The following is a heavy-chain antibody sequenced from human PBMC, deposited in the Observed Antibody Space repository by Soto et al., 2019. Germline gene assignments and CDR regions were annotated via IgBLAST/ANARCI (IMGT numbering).Heavy chain of an antibody. J-gene: IGHJ4*02. V-gene: IGHV4-39*01. CDR2: IYYSGST. CDR3: ASRVAKVQPHSFDY. D-gene: IGHD1-1*01. Sequence: NPSETLSLTCTVSGGSISSSSYYWGWIRQPPGKGLEWIGSIYYSGSTYYNPSLKSRVTISVDTSKNQFSLKLSSVTAADTAVYYCASRVAKVQPHSFDYWGQGTLVTVSS. CDR1: GGSISSSSYY.